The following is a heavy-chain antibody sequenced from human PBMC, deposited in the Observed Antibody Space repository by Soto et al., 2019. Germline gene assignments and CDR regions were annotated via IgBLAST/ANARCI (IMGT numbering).Heavy chain of an antibody. V-gene: IGHV3-33*01. J-gene: IGHJ5*02. CDR3: XRDVVTAVAGSVNWFDP. CDR1: GFSLRSYG. D-gene: IGHD6-19*01. CDR2: IWYDGTKK. Sequence: HPGGSLRLSCAASGFSLRSYGMHWLRRAPGKGLEWVAFIWYDGTKKFYANSVKGRSTISKDNSNNILYLQMSGLRAEDTAVYYCXRDVVTAVAGSVNWFDPWGQGTLVTVSS.